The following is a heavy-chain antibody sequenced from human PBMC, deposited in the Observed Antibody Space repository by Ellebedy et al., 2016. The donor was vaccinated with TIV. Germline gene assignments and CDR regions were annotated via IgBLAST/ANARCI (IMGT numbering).Heavy chain of an antibody. CDR2: INPILGIA. CDR3: ARGESGYDY. V-gene: IGHV1-69*04. CDR1: GGTFSSYG. Sequence: AASVKVSCKASGGTFSSYGISWVRQAPGQGLEWLGRINPILGIANYAQKFQGRVTITADKSTSTDHMELSSLRSDDTAVYYCARGESGYDYWGQGTLVTVSS. J-gene: IGHJ4*02. D-gene: IGHD5-12*01.